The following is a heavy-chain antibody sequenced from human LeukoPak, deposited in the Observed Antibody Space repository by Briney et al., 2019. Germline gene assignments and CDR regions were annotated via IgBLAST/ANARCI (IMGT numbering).Heavy chain of an antibody. CDR3: ARAGGSIKPFGY. V-gene: IGHV3-53*01. CDR1: GFTVSSNY. D-gene: IGHD2-2*01. Sequence: GGSLRLSCAASGFTVSSNYMNWVRQAPGKGLEWVSIIYSGGTTYYADSVKGRFTISRDNSKSTLYLQMNSLRVEDTAFYYCARAGGSIKPFGYWGQGTLVTVSS. J-gene: IGHJ4*02. CDR2: IYSGGTT.